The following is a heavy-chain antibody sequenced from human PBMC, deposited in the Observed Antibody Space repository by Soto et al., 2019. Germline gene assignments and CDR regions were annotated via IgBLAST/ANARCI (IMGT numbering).Heavy chain of an antibody. J-gene: IGHJ4*02. CDR2: INGHNEKA. V-gene: IGHV1-18*01. D-gene: IGHD3-16*01. CDR3: ARWDGIFGAGGVD. Sequence: QVHLVQSGPEVRKPGASVKVSCKASGYIFTHYGIGWVRQAPGQGLEWMGWINGHNEKANYAQDFRGRVSMTTDTSTSTAYMELRSLTADDTGVYYCARWDGIFGAGGVDWGQGTLVTVSS. CDR1: GYIFTHYG.